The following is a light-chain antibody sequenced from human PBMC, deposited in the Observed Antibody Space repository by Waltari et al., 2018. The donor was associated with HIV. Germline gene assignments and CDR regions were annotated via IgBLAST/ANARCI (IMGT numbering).Light chain of an antibody. CDR3: AVLDDTLGGGV. J-gene: IGLJ2*01. CDR1: TANIGAHF. CDR2: RDN. V-gene: IGLV1-47*01. Sequence: QSVLTQPPSASGTPGQKVTISCSGGTANIGAHFVFWFQQFPGTAPNLLIYRDNLRHSGVPARFSGSKSGTSASLTISGLRSDDEAHYFCAVLDDTLGGGVFGGGTKLTVL.